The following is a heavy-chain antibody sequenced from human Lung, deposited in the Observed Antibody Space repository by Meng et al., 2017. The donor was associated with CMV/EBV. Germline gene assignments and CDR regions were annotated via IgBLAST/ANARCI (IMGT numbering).Heavy chain of an antibody. D-gene: IGHD6-19*01. V-gene: IGHV3-23*01. J-gene: IGHJ1*01. Sequence: FSSYAMSWVRQAPGKGLEWVSAISGSGGSTYYADSVKGRFTISRDNSKNTLYLQMNSLGAEDTAVYYCATPQASYSSGWYGAEYFQHWGQGTLVTVSS. CDR2: ISGSGGST. CDR1: FSSYA. CDR3: ATPQASYSSGWYGAEYFQH.